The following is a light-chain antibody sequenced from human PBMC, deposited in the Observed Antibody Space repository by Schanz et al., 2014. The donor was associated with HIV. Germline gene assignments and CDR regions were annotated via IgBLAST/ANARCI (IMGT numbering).Light chain of an antibody. CDR1: SSDVGSYNL. J-gene: IGLJ2*01. CDR2: DVT. V-gene: IGLV2-14*02. CDR3: ATWDISRNGPV. Sequence: QSALTQPASVSGSPGQSITISCTGTSSDVGSYNLVSWYQQHPGRAPRLLVYDVTYRPSGVSNRFSGSKSGNTASLTISGLQPEDEADYFCATWDISRNGPVFGGGTKLTVL.